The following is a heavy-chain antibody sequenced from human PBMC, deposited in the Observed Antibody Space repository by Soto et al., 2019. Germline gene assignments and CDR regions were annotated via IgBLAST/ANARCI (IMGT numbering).Heavy chain of an antibody. CDR3: PKIGGHMVRGVENWFDP. CDR2: IHYSGST. Sequence: QLQLQESGPGLVKPSETLSLTCSVSGGSISGNNYYWGWIRQPPGKGLEWIGSIHYSGSTNYNPXLLRPVPVSVXXSXNXXSLKLSSVTAADTAVYSCPKIGGHMVRGVENWFDPWGQGTLVTVAS. V-gene: IGHV4-39*01. D-gene: IGHD3-10*01. J-gene: IGHJ5*02. CDR1: GGSISGNNYY.